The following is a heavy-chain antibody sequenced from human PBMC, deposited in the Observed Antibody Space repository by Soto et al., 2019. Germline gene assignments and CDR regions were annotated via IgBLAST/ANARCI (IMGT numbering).Heavy chain of an antibody. V-gene: IGHV3-23*01. Sequence: GGSLRLSCAASGLTFSSYAMSWVRQAPGQGLEWVSAISGSGGSTYYADSVKGRFTISRDNSKNTLYLQMNTLRADDTAVHYCAKAVLITMVRGNWFDPWGQGTLVTVSS. D-gene: IGHD3-10*01. CDR1: GLTFSSYA. J-gene: IGHJ5*02. CDR2: ISGSGGST. CDR3: AKAVLITMVRGNWFDP.